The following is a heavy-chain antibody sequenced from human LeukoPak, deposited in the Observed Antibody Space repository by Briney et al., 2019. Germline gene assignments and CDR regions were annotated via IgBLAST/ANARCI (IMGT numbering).Heavy chain of an antibody. Sequence: GSLRLSCAVSGITFSNYAMSWVRQAPGKGLEWISAISGVGSSTYYADSVKGRFTISRDNSKNTLYLQMSSLRAEDTAVYYCAAISGYWGQGALVTVSS. V-gene: IGHV3-23*01. CDR3: AAISGY. CDR2: ISGVGSST. J-gene: IGHJ4*02. D-gene: IGHD2-21*01. CDR1: GITFSNYA.